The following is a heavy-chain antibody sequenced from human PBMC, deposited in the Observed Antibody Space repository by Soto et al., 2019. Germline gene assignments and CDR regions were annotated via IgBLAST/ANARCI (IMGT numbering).Heavy chain of an antibody. D-gene: IGHD3-9*01. V-gene: IGHV3-23*01. CDR3: AKAYYAWTTGYFDI. CDR2: ISGSGGSE. J-gene: IGHJ3*02. CDR1: GFTFSSYD. Sequence: EVQLLESGGGLVQPGGSLRLSCAASGFTFSSYDMSWVRQAPGKGLELVAAISGSGGSEYYADSVKGRFTISRDNSKNTLYVQMNSLRIDDTAIYYWAKAYYAWTTGYFDIWGQGTVVTVSS.